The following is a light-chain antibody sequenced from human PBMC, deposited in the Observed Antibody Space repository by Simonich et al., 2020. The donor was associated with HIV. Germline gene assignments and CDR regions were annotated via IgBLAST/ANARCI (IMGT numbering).Light chain of an antibody. CDR1: QSIRRY. CDR2: AAS. CDR3: QQSYSTPRT. Sequence: DIQMTQSPSSLSASVGDRVTITCRASQSIRRYLNWYQRKPGKAPKLLIYAASSLQSGVPSSFSGSGSGTDFTLTISSLQPEEFATYYCQQSYSTPRTFGGGTKVEIK. J-gene: IGKJ4*01. V-gene: IGKV1-39*01.